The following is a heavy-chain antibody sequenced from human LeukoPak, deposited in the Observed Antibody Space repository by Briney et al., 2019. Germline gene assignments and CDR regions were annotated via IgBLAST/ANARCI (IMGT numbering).Heavy chain of an antibody. V-gene: IGHV3-48*01. D-gene: IGHD2-8*01. J-gene: IGHJ4*02. CDR1: GFTFGSYS. Sequence: PGGSLRLSCAASGFTFGSYSMNWVRQAPGKGLEWVSYISSSTIWHADSVKGRFTISRDNAKTSLYLQMNSLRAEDTAVYYCARDHLYAFDYWGQGTLVTVSS. CDR2: ISSSTI. CDR3: ARDHLYAFDY.